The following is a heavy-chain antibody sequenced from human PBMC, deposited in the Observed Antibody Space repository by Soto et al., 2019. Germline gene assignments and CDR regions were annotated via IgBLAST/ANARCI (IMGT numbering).Heavy chain of an antibody. CDR3: ARSRGYYDSSGYYYY. D-gene: IGHD3-22*01. Sequence: SETLSLTCAVSGGSISSSNWWSWVRQPPGKGLEWIGEIYHGGSTNYNPSLKSRVTISVDKSKNQFSLKLSSVTAADTAVYYCARSRGYYDSSGYYYYWGQGTLVTVSS. CDR1: GGSISSSNW. V-gene: IGHV4-4*02. J-gene: IGHJ4*02. CDR2: IYHGGST.